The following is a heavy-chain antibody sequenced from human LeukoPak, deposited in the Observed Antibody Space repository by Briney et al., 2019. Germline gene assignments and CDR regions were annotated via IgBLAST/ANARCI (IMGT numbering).Heavy chain of an antibody. Sequence: SVKVSCKASGGTFSSYAISWVRQAPGQGLEWMGGIIPIFGTANYAQKFQGRVTITADESTSTAYMELSSLRSEDTAVYYCARSNLRWQMTDYWGQGTLVTVSS. D-gene: IGHD4-23*01. CDR3: ARSNLRWQMTDY. CDR2: IIPIFGTA. V-gene: IGHV1-69*13. CDR1: GGTFSSYA. J-gene: IGHJ4*02.